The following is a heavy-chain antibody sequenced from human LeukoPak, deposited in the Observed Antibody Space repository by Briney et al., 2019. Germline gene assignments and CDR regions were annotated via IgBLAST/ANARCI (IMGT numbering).Heavy chain of an antibody. D-gene: IGHD3-10*01. CDR1: GGSISSGDYY. CDR2: IYYSGST. Sequence: PSETLSLTCTVSGGSISSGDYYWSWIRQPPGKGLEWIGYIYYSGSTYHNPSLKSRATISVDTSKNQFSLKLSSVTAADTAVYYCARDSTQPLWFGELSLSNWFDPWGQGTLVTVSS. J-gene: IGHJ5*02. V-gene: IGHV4-30-4*01. CDR3: ARDSTQPLWFGELSLSNWFDP.